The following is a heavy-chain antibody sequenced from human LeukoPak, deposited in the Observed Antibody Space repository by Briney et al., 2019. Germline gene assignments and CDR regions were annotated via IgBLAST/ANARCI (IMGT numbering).Heavy chain of an antibody. V-gene: IGHV3-20*04. J-gene: IGHJ5*02. CDR3: ARDYRPCSGGSCYRSWFDP. CDR1: GFTFDDYG. Sequence: GGSLRLSCAVSGFTFDDYGMTWVRQAPGKGLEWVSGINWNGGSTGYADSVKGRFTISRDNAKNSLYLQMNSLRAEDTALYYCARDYRPCSGGSCYRSWFDPWGQGTLVTVSS. D-gene: IGHD2-15*01. CDR2: INWNGGST.